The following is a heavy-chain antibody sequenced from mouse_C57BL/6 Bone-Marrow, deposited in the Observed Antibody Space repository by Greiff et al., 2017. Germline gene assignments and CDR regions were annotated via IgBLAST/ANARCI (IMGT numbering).Heavy chain of an antibody. D-gene: IGHD1-1*01. Sequence: EVQLVESEGGLVQPGSSMKLSCTASGFTFSDYYMAWVRQVPEKGLEWVANINYDGSSTYYLDSLKSRFIISRDNAKNILYLQMSSLKSEDTATYYCARESYYYGSSYGAYWGQGTLVTVSA. CDR3: ARESYYYGSSYGAY. V-gene: IGHV5-16*01. CDR1: GFTFSDYY. CDR2: INYDGSST. J-gene: IGHJ3*01.